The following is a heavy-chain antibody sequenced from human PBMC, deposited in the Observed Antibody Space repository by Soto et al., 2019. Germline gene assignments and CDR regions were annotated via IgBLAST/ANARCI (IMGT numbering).Heavy chain of an antibody. CDR3: ARGQHSRAAEKTFDY. CDR1: GGSVSSGNYY. CDR2: INHNGST. Sequence: SETLSLTCTVSGGSVSSGNYYWSWILQPPGKGLEWIGNINHNGSTYYNPSLKSRVTISADTSKNQFSLKLSSVTAADTAVYYCARGQHSRAAEKTFDYWGQGTLVTVSS. J-gene: IGHJ4*02. V-gene: IGHV4-61*01. D-gene: IGHD3-3*02.